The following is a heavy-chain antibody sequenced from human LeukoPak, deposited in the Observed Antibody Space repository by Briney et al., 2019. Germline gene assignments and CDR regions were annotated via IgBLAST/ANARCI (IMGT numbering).Heavy chain of an antibody. D-gene: IGHD2-15*01. J-gene: IGHJ3*02. CDR3: AREDCSGGSCYRPHDAFDI. V-gene: IGHV1-46*01. CDR1: GYTFTSYY. Sequence: ASVKVSCKASGYTFTSYYMHWVRQAPGQGLEWMGIINPSGGSTSYAQKFQGRVTMTRDTSTSTVYMELSRLRSDDTAVYYCAREDCSGGSCYRPHDAFDIWGQGTMVTVSS. CDR2: INPSGGST.